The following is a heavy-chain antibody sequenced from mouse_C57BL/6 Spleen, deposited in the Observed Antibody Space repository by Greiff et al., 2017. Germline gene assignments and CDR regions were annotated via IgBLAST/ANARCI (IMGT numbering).Heavy chain of an antibody. CDR3: ARKLYYGNQYYFDY. Sequence: QVQLQQPGAELVMPGASVKLSCKASGYTFTSYWMHWVKQRPGQGLEWIGEIDPSDSYTNYNQKFKGKSTLTVDKSSSTAYMQLSSLTSEDSAVYYCARKLYYGNQYYFDYWGQGTTRTVSS. CDR2: IDPSDSYT. J-gene: IGHJ2*01. CDR1: GYTFTSYW. V-gene: IGHV1-69*01. D-gene: IGHD2-1*01.